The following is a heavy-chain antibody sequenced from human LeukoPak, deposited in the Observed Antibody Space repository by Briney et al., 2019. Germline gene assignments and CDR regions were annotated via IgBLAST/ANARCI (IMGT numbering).Heavy chain of an antibody. V-gene: IGHV3-30*04. D-gene: IGHD1-7*01. J-gene: IGHJ4*02. CDR3: GREANYVVDF. CDR1: GFTFSSYA. Sequence: GGSLRLSCAASGFTFSSYAMHWVRQAPGKGLEWVAVISYDGSNKYYADSVKGRFTISRDNSKNTLYLQMSSLRADDTAVYFCGREANYVVDFWGQGTLVTVSS. CDR2: ISYDGSNK.